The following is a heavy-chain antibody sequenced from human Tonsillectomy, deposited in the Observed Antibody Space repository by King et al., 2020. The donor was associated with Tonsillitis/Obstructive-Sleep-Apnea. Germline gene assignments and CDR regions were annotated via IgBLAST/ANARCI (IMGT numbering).Heavy chain of an antibody. J-gene: IGHJ4*02. D-gene: IGHD5-12*01. CDR2: ISYDGGNK. CDR1: GFTFSSYA. CDR3: ARILFPGGYGTSGMGFGVY. V-gene: IGHV3-30*04. Sequence: HVQLVESGGGVVQPGRSLRLSCAASGFTFSSYALHWVRQAPGKGLEWVAVISYDGGNKYYADSVKGRFTISRDNSKNTLYLQMNSLRAEDTAVYYCARILFPGGYGTSGMGFGVYWGQGTLVTVSS.